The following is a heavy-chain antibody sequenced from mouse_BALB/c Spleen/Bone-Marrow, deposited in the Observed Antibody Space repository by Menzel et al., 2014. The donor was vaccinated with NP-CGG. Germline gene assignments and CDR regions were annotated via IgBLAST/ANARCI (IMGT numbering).Heavy chain of an antibody. J-gene: IGHJ3*01. V-gene: IGHV5-12-2*01. Sequence: EVKLMESGGGLVQPGGSLKLSCAASGFTFSNYTMSWIRQTPEKRLEWVAYISNGGGTTYYPDTVKGRFTISRDNAKSPLSPQKRIVKLEDPPFYICAKGYVSASGLFFYWGQGALFPFSA. CDR2: ISNGGGTT. CDR3: AKGYVSASGLFFY. CDR1: GFTFSNYT. D-gene: IGHD6-2*01.